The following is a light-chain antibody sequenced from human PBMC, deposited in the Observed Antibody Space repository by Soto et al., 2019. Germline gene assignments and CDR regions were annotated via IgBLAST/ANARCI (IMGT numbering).Light chain of an antibody. J-gene: IGKJ4*01. V-gene: IGKV3-15*01. Sequence: EVVMTQSPATLSVSPGERATLSCRASQSVSSKVAWYQHKPGQAPRLLIHGASTRATDIPARFSGSGSGTEFTLNISSLQSEDFAVYYCQQYNDWPRVTFGGGTKVEIK. CDR1: QSVSSK. CDR2: GAS. CDR3: QQYNDWPRVT.